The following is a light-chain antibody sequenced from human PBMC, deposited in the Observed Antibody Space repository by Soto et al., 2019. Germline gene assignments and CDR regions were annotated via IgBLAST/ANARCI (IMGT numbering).Light chain of an antibody. CDR1: QSLLYSSNYRNY. CDR2: WAS. J-gene: IGKJ1*01. Sequence: DFSLTLSADSLAVPLGERATLHCKSSQSLLYSSNYRNYLAWFQQKPGQPPKLLIYWASYRDSGVPDRFSGSGSGTDFTLTISGLQPEDVAIYYCQEYYSISRTFGQGTKVDIK. V-gene: IGKV4-1*01. CDR3: QEYYSISRT.